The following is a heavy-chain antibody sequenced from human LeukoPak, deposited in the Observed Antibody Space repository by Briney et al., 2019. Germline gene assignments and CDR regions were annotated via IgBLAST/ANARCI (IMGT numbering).Heavy chain of an antibody. V-gene: IGHV4-39*01. J-gene: IGHJ4*02. Sequence: SETLSLTCTASGGSISSRSYFWGWIRQPPGKGLEWIGSIFYSGTTYYKPSLKSRVTISVDTSKNQFSLRLASVTAADMAVYYCARHGKVEPTAKGYWGQGTLVTVSS. CDR2: IFYSGTT. D-gene: IGHD2-2*01. CDR3: ARHGKVEPTAKGY. CDR1: GGSISSRSYF.